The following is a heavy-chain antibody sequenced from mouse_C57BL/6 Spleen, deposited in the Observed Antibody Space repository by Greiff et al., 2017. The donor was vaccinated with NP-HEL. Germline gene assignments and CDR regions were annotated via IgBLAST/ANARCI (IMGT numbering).Heavy chain of an antibody. Sequence: QVQLQQPGAELVMPGASVKLSCKASGYTFTSYWMHWVKQRPGQGLEWIGEIDPSDSYTNYNQKFKGKSTLTVDKSSSTAYMQLSSLTSEDSAVYYCARSRYGYDDAMDYWGQGTSVTVAS. CDR1: GYTFTSYW. D-gene: IGHD2-2*01. J-gene: IGHJ4*01. CDR2: IDPSDSYT. CDR3: ARSRYGYDDAMDY. V-gene: IGHV1-69*01.